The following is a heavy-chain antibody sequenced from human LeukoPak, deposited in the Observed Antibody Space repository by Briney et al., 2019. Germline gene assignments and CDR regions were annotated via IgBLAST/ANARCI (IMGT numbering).Heavy chain of an antibody. D-gene: IGHD3-3*01. CDR2: INPNSGGT. CDR3: VRGRFLEWPSDY. V-gene: IGHV1-2*04. Sequence: ASVKVSCKASGYTFTGYYMHWVRQAPGQGLEWMGWINPNSGGTNYAQKFQGWVTMTRDTSIGTAYMELSRLRSDDTAVYYCVRGRFLEWPSDYWGQGTLVTVSS. J-gene: IGHJ4*02. CDR1: GYTFTGYY.